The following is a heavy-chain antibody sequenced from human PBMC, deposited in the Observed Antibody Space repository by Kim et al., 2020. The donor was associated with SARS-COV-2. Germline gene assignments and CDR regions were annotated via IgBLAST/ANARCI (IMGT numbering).Heavy chain of an antibody. J-gene: IGHJ6*02. CDR3: ATERHYGSGSWGDYYGMDV. CDR2: FDPEDGET. CDR1: GYTLTELP. Sequence: ASVKVSCKVSGYTLTELPMHWVRQAPGKGLEWMGGFDPEDGETIYAQKFQGRVTMTEDTSTDTAYMELSSLRSEDTAVYYCATERHYGSGSWGDYYGMDVWGQGTTVTVSS. V-gene: IGHV1-24*01. D-gene: IGHD3-10*01.